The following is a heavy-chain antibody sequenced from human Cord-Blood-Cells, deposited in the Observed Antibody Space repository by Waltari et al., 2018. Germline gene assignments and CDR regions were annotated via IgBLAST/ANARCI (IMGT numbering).Heavy chain of an antibody. CDR2: LSYDGSNK. J-gene: IGHJ4*02. D-gene: IGHD4-17*01. V-gene: IGHV3-30*04. CDR1: GFTFSTYA. CDR3: ANYDYGDYFDY. Sequence: QVQLVESGGGVVQPGRSLRLSCAAAGFTFSTYAMHWVRQAPGKGLEWVAVLSYDGSNKYYADSVKGRFTISRDNSKNTLYLQMNSLRAEDTAVYYCANYDYGDYFDYWGQGTLVTVSS.